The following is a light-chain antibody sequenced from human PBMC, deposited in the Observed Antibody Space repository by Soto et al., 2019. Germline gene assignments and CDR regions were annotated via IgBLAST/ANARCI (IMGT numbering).Light chain of an antibody. CDR1: QSVSSN. V-gene: IGKV3-15*01. CDR3: QEYNNWPQT. Sequence: EIVMTQSPATLSVSPGERATLSCRASQSVSSNLAWYQQKPGQAPRLLIYGASTRATGIPARFSGSGSGTEFTLTISSVQSEDFAFYYCQEYNNWPQTFGQGTKVEI. CDR2: GAS. J-gene: IGKJ1*01.